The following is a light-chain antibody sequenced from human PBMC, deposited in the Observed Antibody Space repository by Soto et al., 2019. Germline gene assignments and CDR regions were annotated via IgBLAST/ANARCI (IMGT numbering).Light chain of an antibody. CDR2: HSS. Sequence: DIVLTQSPATLSVSPGERITLSCRASHSVSSSLAWYQQKPGQAPRLLIYHSSTRATGIPARFSGSGSGTEFTLTISSLQSEDFAVYYCQQYDIWPQFTFGQGTKVDIK. CDR3: QQYDIWPQFT. CDR1: HSVSSS. V-gene: IGKV3-15*01. J-gene: IGKJ2*01.